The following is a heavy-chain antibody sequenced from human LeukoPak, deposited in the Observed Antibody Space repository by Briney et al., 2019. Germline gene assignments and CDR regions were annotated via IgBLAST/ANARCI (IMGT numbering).Heavy chain of an antibody. J-gene: IGHJ5*02. Sequence: TSETLSLTCTVSGGSISNYYWSWIRQPPGKGLEWIGYIYYSGSTNYNPSLKSRVTISVDTSKNQFSLNLSSVTAADTAVYFRARLSWPGRGSRFDPWGQGTLVTVSS. CDR1: GGSISNYY. V-gene: IGHV4-59*01. D-gene: IGHD3-10*01. CDR2: IYYSGST. CDR3: ARLSWPGRGSRFDP.